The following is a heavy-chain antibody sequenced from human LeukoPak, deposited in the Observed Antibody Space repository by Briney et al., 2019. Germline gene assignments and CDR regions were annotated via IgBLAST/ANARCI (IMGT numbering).Heavy chain of an antibody. Sequence: GSLRLSCAASGFTFSSYSMNWVRQAPGKGLEWVSYISSSSSTIYYADSVKGRFTISRDNAKNSLYLQMNSLRPEDTAVYYCARNPGYSSSWYLDYWGQGTLVTVSS. V-gene: IGHV3-48*01. CDR3: ARNPGYSSSWYLDY. D-gene: IGHD6-13*01. CDR2: ISSSSSTI. CDR1: GFTFSSYS. J-gene: IGHJ4*02.